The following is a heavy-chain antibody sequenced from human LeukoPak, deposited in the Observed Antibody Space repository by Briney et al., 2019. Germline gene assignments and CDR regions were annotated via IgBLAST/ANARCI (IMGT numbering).Heavy chain of an antibody. CDR2: ISAYNGNT. CDR3: ARDVVGGTTPGTEYFQH. CDR1: GYTFTSFG. D-gene: IGHD1-26*01. J-gene: IGHJ1*01. Sequence: ASVKLSCKASGYTFTSFGISWVRQAPGPRLEWMGWISAYNGNTAYAQKLQGRVTMTTDTSTSTAYMELRSLRSDDTAVYYCARDVVGGTTPGTEYFQHWGQGTLVTVSS. V-gene: IGHV1-18*01.